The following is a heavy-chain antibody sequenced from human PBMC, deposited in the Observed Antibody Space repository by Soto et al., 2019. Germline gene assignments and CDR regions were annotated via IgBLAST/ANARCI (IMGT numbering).Heavy chain of an antibody. CDR3: AKGGIYYYYMDV. V-gene: IGHV3-23*01. D-gene: IGHD6-13*01. CDR1: GFTFSSYA. J-gene: IGHJ6*03. CDR2: ISGSGGST. Sequence: HPGGSLRLSCAASGFTFSSYAMSWVRQAPGKGLEWVSAISGSGGSTYYADSVKGRFTISRDNSKNTLYLQMNSLRAEDTAVYYCAKGGIYYYYMDVWGKGTTVTVSS.